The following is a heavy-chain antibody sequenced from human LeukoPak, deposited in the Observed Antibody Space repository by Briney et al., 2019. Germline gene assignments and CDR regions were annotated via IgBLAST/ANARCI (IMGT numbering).Heavy chain of an antibody. Sequence: PGGSLRLSCAASGFIFSNYNMKWVRQTPGKGVEWLSYISSSSGTIYYADSVKGRFTISGDNAKNSLYLQMNSLRAEDTAVYYCARALGYSYGYAVDYWGQGTLVTVSS. CDR3: ARALGYSYGYAVDY. CDR1: GFIFSNYN. J-gene: IGHJ4*02. CDR2: ISSSSGTI. V-gene: IGHV3-48*01. D-gene: IGHD5-18*01.